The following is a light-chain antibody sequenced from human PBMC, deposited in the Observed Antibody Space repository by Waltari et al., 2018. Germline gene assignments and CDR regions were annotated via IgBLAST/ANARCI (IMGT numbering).Light chain of an antibody. CDR1: QGISRW. V-gene: IGKV1-12*01. CDR3: QQANSFPYT. CDR2: AAS. Sequence: QMTQSPSSLSASVGDRVTITCRASQGISRWLAWYQQKPGKAPNLLMYAASSLQSGVPSRFSGSGSGTDFTLTSSSLQPEDSAIYYCQQANSFPYTFGQGTKVEIK. J-gene: IGKJ2*01.